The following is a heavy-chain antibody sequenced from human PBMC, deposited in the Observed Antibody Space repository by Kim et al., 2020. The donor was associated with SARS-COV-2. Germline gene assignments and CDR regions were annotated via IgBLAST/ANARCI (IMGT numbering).Heavy chain of an antibody. CDR1: GFTFSSYA. Sequence: GGSLRLSCAASGFTFSSYAMHWVRQAPGKGLEWVAVISYDGSNKYYADSVKGRFTISRDNSKNTLYLKMNSLRAEDTAVYYCARDPWDSWEGAYYFDYWGQGTLVTVSS. D-gene: IGHD1-26*01. CDR3: ARDPWDSWEGAYYFDY. V-gene: IGHV3-30*04. CDR2: ISYDGSNK. J-gene: IGHJ4*02.